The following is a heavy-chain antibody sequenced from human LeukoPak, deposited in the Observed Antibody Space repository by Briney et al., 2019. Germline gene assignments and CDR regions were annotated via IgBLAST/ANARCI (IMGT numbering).Heavy chain of an antibody. D-gene: IGHD3-3*01. CDR3: ARVRELRFLEWHDAFDI. CDR2: INPSAGST. V-gene: IGHV1-46*01. J-gene: IGHJ3*02. Sequence: GASVKVSCKASGYTFTSYYVHWVRQAPGQGLEWMGLINPSAGSTSYAQKFQGRVTMTRDTATSIVYMELSSLRSEDTAVYYCARVRELRFLEWHDAFDIWGQGTMVTVSS. CDR1: GYTFTSYY.